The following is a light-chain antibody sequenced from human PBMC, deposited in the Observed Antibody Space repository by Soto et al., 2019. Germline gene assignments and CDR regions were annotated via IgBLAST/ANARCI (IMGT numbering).Light chain of an antibody. J-gene: IGLJ3*02. V-gene: IGLV1-51*02. CDR2: LNS. Sequence: QSVLTQPPSVSAAPGQKVTISCSGSSSNIGNNYVSWYQQLPGTAPKLLISLNSERPSGIPGRFPGSKSGASATLDITGLQTGDEADYYCGTWDNSLSGWVFGGGTKLTVL. CDR3: GTWDNSLSGWV. CDR1: SSNIGNNY.